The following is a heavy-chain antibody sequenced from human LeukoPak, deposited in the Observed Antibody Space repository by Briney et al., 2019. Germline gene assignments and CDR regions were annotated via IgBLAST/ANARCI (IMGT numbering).Heavy chain of an antibody. J-gene: IGHJ4*02. Sequence: ASVKVSCKSSGYTFTGYYMHWVRQAPGQGLEWMGWINPNSGGTNYAQKFQGRVTMTRDTSISTAYMELSRLRSDDTAVYYCARPYEYSSCWYDFDYWGQGTLVTVSS. CDR1: GYTFTGYY. V-gene: IGHV1-2*02. CDR3: ARPYEYSSCWYDFDY. CDR2: INPNSGGT. D-gene: IGHD6-13*01.